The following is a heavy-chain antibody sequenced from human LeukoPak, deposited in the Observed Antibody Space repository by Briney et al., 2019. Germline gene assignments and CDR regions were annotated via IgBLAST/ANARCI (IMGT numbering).Heavy chain of an antibody. Sequence: GGALRLSCAASGLTFRDFLMSWVRPAPGEGLEWVANIQQNGIEKYSVEGRFTISRDNVNSLLYLRINSLRADDTAMYYCARDRDGKDLWGQGTLVTVSS. CDR2: IQQNGIEK. J-gene: IGHJ5*02. D-gene: IGHD1-1*01. CDR3: ARDRDGKDL. V-gene: IGHV3-7*03. CDR1: GLTFRDFL.